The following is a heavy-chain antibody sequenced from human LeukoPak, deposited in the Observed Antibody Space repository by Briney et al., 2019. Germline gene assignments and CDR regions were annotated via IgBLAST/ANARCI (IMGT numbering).Heavy chain of an antibody. D-gene: IGHD3-22*01. CDR2: IYHSGST. V-gene: IGHV4-38-2*02. Sequence: PSETLSLTCTVSGYSISSGYYWGWIRQPPGKGLEWIGSIYHSGSTYYNPSLKSRVTISVDTSKNQFSLKLSSVTAADTAVYYCARVYDSTAFDIWGQGTMVTVSS. CDR3: ARVYDSTAFDI. CDR1: GYSISSGYY. J-gene: IGHJ3*02.